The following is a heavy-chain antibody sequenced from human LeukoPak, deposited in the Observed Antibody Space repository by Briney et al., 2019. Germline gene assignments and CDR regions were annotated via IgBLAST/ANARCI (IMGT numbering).Heavy chain of an antibody. CDR3: ARSPGGDGYNFDY. Sequence: SVKVSCKASGGTFSSYAISWVRQAPGQGLEWMGGIIPIFGTANYAQKFQGSVTITTDESTSTAYMELSSLRSEDTAVYYCARSPGGDGYNFDYWGQGTLVTVSS. CDR1: GGTFSSYA. CDR2: IIPIFGTA. V-gene: IGHV1-69*05. J-gene: IGHJ4*02. D-gene: IGHD5-24*01.